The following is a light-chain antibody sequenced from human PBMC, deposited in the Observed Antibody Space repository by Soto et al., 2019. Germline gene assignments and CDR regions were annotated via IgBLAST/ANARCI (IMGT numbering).Light chain of an antibody. J-gene: IGLJ1*01. CDR3: SSFTSSRAYV. CDR1: SSDVGGYNY. Sequence: QSALTQPASVSGSPGQSITISCTGTSSDVGGYNYVSWYQQQSGKAPKLIIHEVSNRPSGVSNRISGSKSGNTASLTISGLQAEDEGDYYCSSFTSSRAYVFGGGTNVNVL. CDR2: EVS. V-gene: IGLV2-14*01.